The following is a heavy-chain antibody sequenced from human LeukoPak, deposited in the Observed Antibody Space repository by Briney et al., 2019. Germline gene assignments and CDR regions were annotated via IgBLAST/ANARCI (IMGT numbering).Heavy chain of an antibody. CDR3: ARAQLEGPVGVLYYGMDV. Sequence: GRSLRLSCAASGFTFSSYAMHWVRQAPGKGLEWVAVISYDGSNKYYADSVKGRFTISRDNSKNTLHLQMNSLRAEDTAVYYCARAQLEGPVGVLYYGMDVWGKGTTVTVSS. J-gene: IGHJ6*04. CDR2: ISYDGSNK. CDR1: GFTFSSYA. V-gene: IGHV3-30*04. D-gene: IGHD1-1*01.